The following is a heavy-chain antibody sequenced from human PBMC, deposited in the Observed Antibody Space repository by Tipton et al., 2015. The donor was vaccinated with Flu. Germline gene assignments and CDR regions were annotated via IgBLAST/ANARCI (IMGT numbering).Heavy chain of an antibody. D-gene: IGHD3-10*01. J-gene: IGHJ4*02. CDR1: GGSISSYY. V-gene: IGHV4-59*08. Sequence: TLSLTCTVSGGSISSYYWSWIRQPPGKGLEWIEYIYYSGSTNYNPSLKSRVTISVDTSKNQFSLKLSSVTAADTAVYYCARLSMVQGDLDYWGQGTLVTVSS. CDR3: ARLSMVQGDLDY. CDR2: IYYSGST.